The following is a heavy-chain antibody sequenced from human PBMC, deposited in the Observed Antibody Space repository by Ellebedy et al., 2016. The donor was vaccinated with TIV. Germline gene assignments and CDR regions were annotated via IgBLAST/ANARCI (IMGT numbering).Heavy chain of an antibody. D-gene: IGHD1-26*01. J-gene: IGHJ4*02. CDR1: GFTFDDYA. Sequence: GGSLRLSXAASGFTFDDYAMHWVRQAPGKGLEWVSGISWNSGSIGYADSVKGRFTISRDNAMNSLYLQMNSLRAEDSAVYYCARGGSYPEYWGQGTLVTVSS. V-gene: IGHV3-9*01. CDR2: ISWNSGSI. CDR3: ARGGSYPEY.